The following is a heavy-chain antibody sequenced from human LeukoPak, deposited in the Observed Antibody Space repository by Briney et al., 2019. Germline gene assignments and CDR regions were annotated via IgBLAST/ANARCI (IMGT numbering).Heavy chain of an antibody. CDR2: ISSSSDNM. D-gene: IGHD1-14*01. CDR1: GFTFSSYS. CDR3: TRDRSRAEDD. J-gene: IGHJ4*02. V-gene: IGHV3-21*01. Sequence: GGSLRLSCAASGFTFSSYSMNWVRQAPGKGLEWVSCISSSSDNMYYADSVKGRFTISRDNAKNSLYLQMNSLRAEDTAVYYCTRDRSRAEDDWGQGTLVTVSS.